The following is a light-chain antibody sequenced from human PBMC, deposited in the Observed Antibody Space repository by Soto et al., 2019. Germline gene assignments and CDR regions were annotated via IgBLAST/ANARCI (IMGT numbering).Light chain of an antibody. Sequence: DIQMTQSPSTLSASVGDRVTVTCRASQSVGTWLAWYQQKPGRAPNLLIYDASTLASAVPSRFSGSGSGTEFTLTISSLQPDDFATYYCQQYNSYPITFGQGTRLEIK. CDR1: QSVGTW. V-gene: IGKV1-5*01. CDR3: QQYNSYPIT. CDR2: DAS. J-gene: IGKJ5*01.